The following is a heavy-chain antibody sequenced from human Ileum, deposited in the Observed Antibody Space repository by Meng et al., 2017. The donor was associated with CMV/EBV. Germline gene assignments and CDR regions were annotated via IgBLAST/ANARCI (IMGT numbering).Heavy chain of an antibody. Sequence: QGAGPGLGKPSETLSLTCTASGGSVNRKTYYWGWIRQPPGKSLEWIGTIFDSGSAFYNPSLQSRVSVSIDMSRNQLSLSLSSVTAADTAVYYCVRDHGSSSWFFYWGQGTLVTVSS. D-gene: IGHD6-13*01. CDR1: GGSVNRKTYY. J-gene: IGHJ4*02. CDR3: VRDHGSSSWFFY. V-gene: IGHV4-39*07. CDR2: IFDSGSA.